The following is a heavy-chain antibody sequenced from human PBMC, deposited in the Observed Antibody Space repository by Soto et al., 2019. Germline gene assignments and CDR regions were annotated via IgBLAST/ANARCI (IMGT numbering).Heavy chain of an antibody. CDR2: IYYSGST. V-gene: IGHV4-61*08. J-gene: IGHJ4*02. Sequence: PSETLSLTCTVSGGSISSGGYYWSWIRQHPGKGLEWIGYIYYSGSTNYNPSLKSRVTISVDTSKNQFSLKLSSVTAADTAVYYCARAIAVAHDYWGQGTLVTVSS. CDR3: ARAIAVAHDY. D-gene: IGHD6-19*01. CDR1: GGSISSGGYY.